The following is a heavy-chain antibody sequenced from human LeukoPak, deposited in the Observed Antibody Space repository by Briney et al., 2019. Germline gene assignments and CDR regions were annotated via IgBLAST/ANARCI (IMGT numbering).Heavy chain of an antibody. J-gene: IGHJ4*02. CDR3: ARLGAGSRGGDCYAVIDY. CDR2: IYHSGST. CDR1: GYSISSGYY. D-gene: IGHD2-21*01. V-gene: IGHV4-38-2*01. Sequence: SETLSLTCAVSGYSISSGYYWGWIRQPPGKGLEWIGSIYHSGSTYYTPSLKSRVTISVDTSKNQFSLKLSSVTAADTAVYYCARLGAGSRGGDCYAVIDYWGQGTLVTVSS.